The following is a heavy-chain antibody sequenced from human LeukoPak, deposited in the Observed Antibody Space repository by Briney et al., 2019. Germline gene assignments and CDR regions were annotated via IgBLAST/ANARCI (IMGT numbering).Heavy chain of an antibody. J-gene: IGHJ4*02. Sequence: PSETLSLTCAVYGGSFSGYYWSWIRQPPGKGLEWIGEINPSGSANYNPSLKSRVTISLDTSKNQFSLRLTSVTAADTAVYYCASSASLYSSGHWLWGQGTLVTVSS. D-gene: IGHD6-19*01. CDR2: INPSGSA. CDR1: GGSFSGYY. CDR3: ASSASLYSSGHWL. V-gene: IGHV4-34*01.